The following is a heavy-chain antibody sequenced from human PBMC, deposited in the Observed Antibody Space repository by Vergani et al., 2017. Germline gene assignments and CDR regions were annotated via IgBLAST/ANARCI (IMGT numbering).Heavy chain of an antibody. V-gene: IGHV1-46*01. CDR3: ARDRLLDYGSGSLGYYYCMDV. CDR1: GYTFTSYY. Sequence: QVPLVQSGAEVKKPGASVKVSCKASGYTFTSYYMHWVRQAPGQGLEWMGIINPSGGSTSYAQKFQGRVTITRDTSTSTVYMELSSLRSEDTAVYYCARDRLLDYGSGSLGYYYCMDVWGQGTTVTVSS. J-gene: IGHJ6*02. CDR2: INPSGGST. D-gene: IGHD3-10*01.